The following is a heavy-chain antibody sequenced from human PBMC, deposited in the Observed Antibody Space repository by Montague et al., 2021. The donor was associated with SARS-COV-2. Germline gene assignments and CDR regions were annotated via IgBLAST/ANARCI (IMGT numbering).Heavy chain of an antibody. CDR2: IYPSGST. J-gene: IGHJ4*02. Sequence: SETLSLTCVVSGGSISSINWWSWVRQPPGKGLEWIGEIYPSGSTNYNPSLKSRVIISVDKSKNQFSLKLSSVTAADAAVYYCARTGYSSGWLSFDYWGQGTLVTVSS. CDR1: GGSISSINW. V-gene: IGHV4-4*02. D-gene: IGHD6-19*01. CDR3: ARTGYSSGWLSFDY.